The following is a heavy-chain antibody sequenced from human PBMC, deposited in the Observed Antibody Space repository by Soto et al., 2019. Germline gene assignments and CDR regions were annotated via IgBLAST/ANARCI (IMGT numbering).Heavy chain of an antibody. CDR2: IIPIFGTA. D-gene: IGHD4-17*01. CDR1: GGTFSSYA. J-gene: IGHJ6*02. CDR3: ARSLSIGPNPGVTVDYYYYGIDV. V-gene: IGHV1-69*01. Sequence: QVQLVQSGAEVKKPGSSVKVSCKASGGTFSSYAISWVRQAPGQGLEWMGGIIPIFGTANYAQKFQGRVTITADESTSTAYMELSSLRSEDTAVYYCARSLSIGPNPGVTVDYYYYGIDVWGQGTTVTVSS.